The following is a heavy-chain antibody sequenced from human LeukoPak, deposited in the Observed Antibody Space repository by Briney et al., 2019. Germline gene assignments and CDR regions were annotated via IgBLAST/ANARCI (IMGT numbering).Heavy chain of an antibody. Sequence: ASVKVSCKASGYTFTSYGINWVRQAPGQGLEWMGWISVYNGNTNYAPKLQGRVTMTTDTSTSTAYMELRSLRSDDTAVYYCARIPTYYYDSSGYYNDYWGQGTLVTVSS. D-gene: IGHD3-22*01. CDR3: ARIPTYYYDSSGYYNDY. V-gene: IGHV1-18*01. J-gene: IGHJ4*02. CDR2: ISVYNGNT. CDR1: GYTFTSYG.